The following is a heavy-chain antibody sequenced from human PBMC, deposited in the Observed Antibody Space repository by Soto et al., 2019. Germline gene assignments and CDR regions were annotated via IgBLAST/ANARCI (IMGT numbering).Heavy chain of an antibody. V-gene: IGHV4-39*01. D-gene: IGHD5-12*01. CDR2: IYYSGST. CDR3: ARRGNKDGYNWDY. Sequence: SETLSLTCTVSGGSISSSSYYWGWIRQPPGKGLEWIGSIYYSGSTYYNPSLKSRVTISVDTSKNQFSLKLSSVTAADTAVYYRARRGNKDGYNWDYWGQGTPVTVSS. J-gene: IGHJ4*02. CDR1: GGSISSSSYY.